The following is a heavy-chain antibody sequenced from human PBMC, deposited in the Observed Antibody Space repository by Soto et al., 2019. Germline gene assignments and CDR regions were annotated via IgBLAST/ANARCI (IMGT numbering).Heavy chain of an antibody. V-gene: IGHV3-48*02. J-gene: IGHJ4*02. CDR3: ASDYYYDTSGYLAFFDY. Sequence: GGSLRLSCAASGFTFSSYSMNWVRQAPGKGLEWVSYISSSSSTIYYADSVKGRFTISRDNAKNSLYLQMNSLRDEDTAVYYCASDYYYDTSGYLAFFDYWGQGTLVTVS. D-gene: IGHD3-22*01. CDR2: ISSSSSTI. CDR1: GFTFSSYS.